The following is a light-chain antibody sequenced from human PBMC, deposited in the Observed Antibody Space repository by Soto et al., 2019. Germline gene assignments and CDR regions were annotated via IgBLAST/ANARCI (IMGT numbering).Light chain of an antibody. J-gene: IGKJ1*01. V-gene: IGKV2-24*01. CDR3: MQATKFPRT. CDR2: KVS. Sequence: DIVMTQTQLSSPVTLGQPAFISCRSSQSLVDTDGNTYLSWLHQRPGQPPRLLIYKVSNRFSVVPDRFSGSGAGTDFTLKISRVEPEDVGVYYCMQATKFPRTFGQGTKVEIK. CDR1: QSLVDTDGNTY.